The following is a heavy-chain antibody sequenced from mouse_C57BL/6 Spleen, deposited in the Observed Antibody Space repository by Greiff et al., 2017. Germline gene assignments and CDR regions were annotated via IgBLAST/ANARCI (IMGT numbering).Heavy chain of an antibody. CDR2: IDPETGGT. CDR3: TKLRANWYFDV. CDR1: GYTFTDYE. J-gene: IGHJ1*03. Sequence: VKLQESGAELVRPGASVTLSCKASGYTFTDYEMHWVKQTPVHGLEWIGAIDPETGGTAYNQKFKGKAILTADKSSSTAYMELRSLTSEDSAVYYCTKLRANWYFDVWGTGTTVTVSS. V-gene: IGHV1-15*01. D-gene: IGHD1-1*01.